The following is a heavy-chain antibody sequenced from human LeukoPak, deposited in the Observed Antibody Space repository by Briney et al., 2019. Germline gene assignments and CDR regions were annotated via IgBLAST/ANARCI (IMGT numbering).Heavy chain of an antibody. CDR1: GFTFSSYA. J-gene: IGHJ3*02. V-gene: IGHV3-23*01. CDR2: ISGSGGYT. CDR3: ASGVVDNDAFDI. D-gene: IGHD5-12*01. Sequence: GGSLRLSCAASGFTFSSYAMSWVRQAPGKGLEGVAGISGSGGYTYYADSVKGRFTISRDNSKNTLYLQMNRLRDEDTAVYYCASGVVDNDAFDIWGQGTMVTVSS.